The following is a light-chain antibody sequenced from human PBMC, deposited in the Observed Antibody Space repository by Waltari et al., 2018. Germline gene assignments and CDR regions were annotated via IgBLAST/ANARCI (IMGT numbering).Light chain of an antibody. Sequence: QAVLTQPPSLSASPGASASLTCTLRSGLHVGIYRINWSQPKPGSPPHYLLRYSSDSDKQRGSGVPSRFSGSKDASANAGILLISGLQSDDEADYYCMTWHSSAVVFGGGTKLTVL. CDR2: YSSDSDK. J-gene: IGLJ2*01. V-gene: IGLV5-45*02. CDR3: MTWHSSAVV. CDR1: SGLHVGIYR.